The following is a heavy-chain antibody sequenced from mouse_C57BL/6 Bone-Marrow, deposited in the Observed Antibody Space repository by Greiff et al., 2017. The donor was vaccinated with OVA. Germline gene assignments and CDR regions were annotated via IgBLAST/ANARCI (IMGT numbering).Heavy chain of an antibody. CDR2: IYPRSGNT. V-gene: IGHV1-81*01. Sequence: ESGAELARPGASVKLSCKASGYTFTSYGISWVKQRTGQGLEWIGEIYPRSGNTYYNEKFKGKATLTADKSSSTAYMELRSLTSEDSAVYFCARFGYYVDYFDYWGQGTTLTVSS. CDR1: GYTFTSYG. D-gene: IGHD2-3*01. CDR3: ARFGYYVDYFDY. J-gene: IGHJ2*01.